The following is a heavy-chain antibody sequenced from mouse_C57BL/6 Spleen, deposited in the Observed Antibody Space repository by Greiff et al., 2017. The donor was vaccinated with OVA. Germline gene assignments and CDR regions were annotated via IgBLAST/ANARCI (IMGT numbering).Heavy chain of an antibody. J-gene: IGHJ3*01. CDR1: GYTFTDYN. V-gene: IGHV1-18*01. CDR3: ARQDYGSSGFAY. D-gene: IGHD1-1*01. Sequence: EVQLQQSGPELVKPGASVKIPCKASGYTFTDYNMDWVKQSHGKSLEWIGDINPNNGGTIYNQKFKGKATLTVDKSSSTAYMELRSLTSEDTAVYYCARQDYGSSGFAYWGQGTLVTVSA. CDR2: INPNNGGT.